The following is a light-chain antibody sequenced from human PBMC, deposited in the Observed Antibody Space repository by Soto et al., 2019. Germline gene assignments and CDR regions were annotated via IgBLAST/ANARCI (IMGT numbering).Light chain of an antibody. Sequence: QSALTQPPSASGSPGQSVTISCTGTSSDIGGYNYVSWYRQHPGKAPKLMIFEVNKRPSGVPDRFSGSKFGNTASLTVSGLQTEDEADYYCTAFAGSNKLLFGGGTKLTVL. V-gene: IGLV2-8*01. J-gene: IGLJ3*02. CDR2: EVN. CDR1: SSDIGGYNY. CDR3: TAFAGSNKLL.